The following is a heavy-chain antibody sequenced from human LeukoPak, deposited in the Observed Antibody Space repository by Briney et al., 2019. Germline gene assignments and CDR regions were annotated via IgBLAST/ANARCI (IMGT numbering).Heavy chain of an antibody. CDR1: GGSISSYY. CDR2: IYYSGST. V-gene: IGHV4-59*12. J-gene: IGHJ3*02. Sequence: SETLSLTCTVSGGSISSYYWSWIRQPPGKGLEWIGYIYYSGSTNYNPSLKSRVTISVDTSKNQFSLKLSSVTAADTAVYYCARDLPYYDSSGYDAFDIWGQGTMVTVSS. D-gene: IGHD3-22*01. CDR3: ARDLPYYDSSGYDAFDI.